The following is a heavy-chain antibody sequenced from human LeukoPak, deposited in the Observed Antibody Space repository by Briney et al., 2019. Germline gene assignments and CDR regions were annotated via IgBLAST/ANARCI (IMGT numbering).Heavy chain of an antibody. J-gene: IGHJ4*02. Sequence: GGSLRLSCAVSGFTFSTYGMHWVRQAPGKGLEWVSSISSSSSYIYYADSVKGRFTISRDNAKNSLYLQMNRLRAEDTAVYYCARLYSSGPSDYWGQGTLVTVSS. CDR2: ISSSSSYI. CDR3: ARLYSSGPSDY. V-gene: IGHV3-21*01. D-gene: IGHD6-19*01. CDR1: GFTFSTYG.